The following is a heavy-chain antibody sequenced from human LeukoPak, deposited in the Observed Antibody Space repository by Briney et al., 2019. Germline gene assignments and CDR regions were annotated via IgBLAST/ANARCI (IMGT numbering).Heavy chain of an antibody. CDR2: IYSGGDT. V-gene: IGHV3-53*01. J-gene: IGHJ5*02. Sequence: GGSLRLSCAASSFPVTDNYMGWVRQAPGKGLEWVSLIYSGGDTYYADSVKGRFTISRDNAKNSVYLQMNSLRAEDTAIYYCARDNVVGDYSRWFDPWGQGTLVTVSS. CDR1: SFPVTDNY. CDR3: ARDNVVGDYSRWFDP. D-gene: IGHD1-26*01.